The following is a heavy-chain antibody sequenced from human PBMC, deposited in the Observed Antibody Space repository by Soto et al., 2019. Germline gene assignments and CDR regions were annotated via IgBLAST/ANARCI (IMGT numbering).Heavy chain of an antibody. J-gene: IGHJ5*02. V-gene: IGHV1-69*13. CDR3: ARAHGSSWYNWFDP. CDR1: GGTFSSYG. CDR2: IIPLFGTT. D-gene: IGHD6-19*01. Sequence: SVKVSCKAYGGTFSSYGISWVRQATGQGLEWMGGIIPLFGTTNFAHKFKGRVTITADESTSTVYMELSSLRFEDTAIYYCARAHGSSWYNWFDPWGQGTLVTVS.